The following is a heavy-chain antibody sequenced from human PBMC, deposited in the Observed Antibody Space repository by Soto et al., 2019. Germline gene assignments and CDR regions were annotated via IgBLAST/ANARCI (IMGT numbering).Heavy chain of an antibody. Sequence: QVPLVQSGAEVKKPGSSVKVSCKASGGTFSSYAISWVRQAPGQGLEWMGGIIPIFGTANYAQKFQGRVTITADESTSTAYMELSSLRSEDTAVYYCARAGAYCGGDCYSGYYYYYYGMDVWGQGTTVTVSS. V-gene: IGHV1-69*01. CDR2: IIPIFGTA. J-gene: IGHJ6*02. D-gene: IGHD2-21*02. CDR1: GGTFSSYA. CDR3: ARAGAYCGGDCYSGYYYYYYGMDV.